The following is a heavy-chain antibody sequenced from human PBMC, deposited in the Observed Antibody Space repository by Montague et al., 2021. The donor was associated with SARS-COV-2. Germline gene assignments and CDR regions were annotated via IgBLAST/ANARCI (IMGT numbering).Heavy chain of an antibody. D-gene: IGHD6-13*01. CDR3: ARRGPSSSWLYYYYNGMDV. Sequence: SETLSLTCAVYGGSISGLSWSWFRHHSGKGLVWCVEINYRGSTTYNTSPMSRVTILVDTYKNQFSLKMSSVTAADTAAYYCARRGPSSSWLYYYYNGMDVWGQGTTVTVSS. CDR2: INYRGST. V-gene: IGHV4-34*01. J-gene: IGHJ6*02. CDR1: GGSISGLS.